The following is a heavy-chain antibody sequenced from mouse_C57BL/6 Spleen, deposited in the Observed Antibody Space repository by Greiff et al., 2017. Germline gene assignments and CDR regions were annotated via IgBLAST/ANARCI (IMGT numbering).Heavy chain of an antibody. CDR2: ISYSGST. V-gene: IGHV3-1*01. CDR1: GYSITSGYD. CDR3: SRGVFYAMDY. Sequence: EVQLQESGPGMVKPSQSLSLTCTVTGYSITSGYDWHWIRHFPGNKLEWMGYISYSGSTHYNPSLKSLISITHYTSKNHFFLKLNSGTTEDTATYYSSRGVFYAMDYWGQGTSVTVSS. J-gene: IGHJ4*01.